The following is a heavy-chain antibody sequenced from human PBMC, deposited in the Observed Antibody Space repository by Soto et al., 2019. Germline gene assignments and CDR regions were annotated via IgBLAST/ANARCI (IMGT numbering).Heavy chain of an antibody. CDR3: ARDPRMVVEGSHGMDV. CDR2: ISSSSSYI. J-gene: IGHJ6*02. V-gene: IGHV3-21*01. D-gene: IGHD2-15*01. CDR1: GFTFSSYS. Sequence: GSLRLSCAASGFTFSSYSMNWVRQAPGKGLEWVSSISSSSSYIYYADSVKGRFTISRDNAKNSLYLQMNSLRAEDTAVYYCARDPRMVVEGSHGMDVWGQGTTVTVSS.